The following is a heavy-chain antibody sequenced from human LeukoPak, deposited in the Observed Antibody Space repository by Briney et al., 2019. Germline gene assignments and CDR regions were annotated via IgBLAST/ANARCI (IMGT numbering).Heavy chain of an antibody. CDR3: AKPSSSGWSYLWGYFDY. CDR2: ISGSGGST. Sequence: PGGSLRLSCAASGFTFSSYAMSWVRQAPGKGLEWVSAISGSGGSTYYADSVKGRFTISRDNSKNTLYLQMNSLRAEDTAVYYCAKPSSSGWSYLWGYFDYWGQGTLVTVSS. D-gene: IGHD6-19*01. V-gene: IGHV3-23*01. CDR1: GFTFSSYA. J-gene: IGHJ4*02.